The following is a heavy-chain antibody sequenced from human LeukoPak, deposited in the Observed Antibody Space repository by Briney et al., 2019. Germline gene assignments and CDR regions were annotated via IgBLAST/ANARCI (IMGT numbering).Heavy chain of an antibody. CDR2: INHSGST. CDR3: ARLWGYYYYMDV. Sequence: SEPLSLPCAVCGGFFSGFYWSWTRQPPGEGLVWIGDINHSGSTNYVPSLKSRVTISVDTSKNQFSLELSSVTAADTAVYYCARLWGYYYYMDVWGKGTTVTVSS. CDR1: GGFFSGFY. V-gene: IGHV4-34*01. D-gene: IGHD1-26*01. J-gene: IGHJ6*03.